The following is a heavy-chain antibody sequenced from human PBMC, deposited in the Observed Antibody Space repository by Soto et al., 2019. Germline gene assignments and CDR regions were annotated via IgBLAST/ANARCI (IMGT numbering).Heavy chain of an antibody. CDR2: IYWNDDK. J-gene: IGHJ4*02. V-gene: IGHV2-5*01. D-gene: IGHD3-3*01. CDR1: GFSLSTSGVG. CDR3: AHIPYDFWSGSVGAYFDY. Sequence: QITLKESGPTLVKPTQTLTLTCTFSGFSLSTSGVGVGWIRQPPGKALEWLALIYWNDDKRYSPSLKSRLTITKDTSKNQVVLTMTNMDPVDTATYYCAHIPYDFWSGSVGAYFDYWGQGPLVTVSS.